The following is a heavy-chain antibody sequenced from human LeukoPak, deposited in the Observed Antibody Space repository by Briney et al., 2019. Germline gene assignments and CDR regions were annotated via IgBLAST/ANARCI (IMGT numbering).Heavy chain of an antibody. CDR1: GFSFSSYW. CDR3: ARDKRTGDSYFDS. CDR2: IKQDGSER. D-gene: IGHD7-27*01. Sequence: GGSLRLPCAASGFSFSSYWMSWVRQAPGKGLEWVANIKQDGSERYYVDSVKGRFTISRDNAKYSLYLQMDSLRAEDTAVYYCARDKRTGDSYFDSWGQGTLVTVSS. J-gene: IGHJ4*02. V-gene: IGHV3-7*01.